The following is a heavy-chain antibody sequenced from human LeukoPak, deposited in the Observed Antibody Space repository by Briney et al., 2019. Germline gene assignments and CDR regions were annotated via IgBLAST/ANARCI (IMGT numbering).Heavy chain of an antibody. D-gene: IGHD3-3*01. CDR2: IYYSGST. CDR3: ARDPLEYYYGMDV. J-gene: IGHJ6*02. CDR1: GGSISSGGYY. Sequence: SETLSLTCTVSGGSISSGGYYWSWIRQHPGKGLEWIGYIYYSGSTYYNPSLKSRVTISVDTSKNQFSLKLSPVTAADTAVYYCARDPLEYYYGMDVWGQGTTVTVSS. V-gene: IGHV4-31*03.